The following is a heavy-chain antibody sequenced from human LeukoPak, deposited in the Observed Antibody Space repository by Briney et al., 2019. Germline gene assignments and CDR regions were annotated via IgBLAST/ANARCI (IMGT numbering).Heavy chain of an antibody. CDR1: GGSISSYY. V-gene: IGHV4-59*08. J-gene: IGHJ4*02. CDR3: ARRGGYYDSSGYLTFDY. CDR2: IYYSGSI. D-gene: IGHD3-22*01. Sequence: SETLSLTCTVSGGSISSYYWSWIRQPPGKGLELIGYIYYSGSINCNPSLKSRVTISVDTSKNQFSLKLSSVTAADTAVYYCARRGGYYDSSGYLTFDYWGQGTLVTVSS.